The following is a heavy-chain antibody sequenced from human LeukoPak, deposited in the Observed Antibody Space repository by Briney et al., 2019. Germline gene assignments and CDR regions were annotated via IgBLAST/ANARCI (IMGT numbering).Heavy chain of an antibody. CDR1: GFTFTNYA. J-gene: IGHJ4*02. V-gene: IGHV3-23*01. Sequence: PGGSLRLSCAASGFTFTNYAMTWVRRAPGKGLEWVSEISGSGESTYYGDSVKGRFTISRDNSKNTLYLQMNGLRAGDTAIYYCAREHWDFDYWGQGTLVTVSS. CDR3: AREHWDFDY. D-gene: IGHD7-27*01. CDR2: ISGSGEST.